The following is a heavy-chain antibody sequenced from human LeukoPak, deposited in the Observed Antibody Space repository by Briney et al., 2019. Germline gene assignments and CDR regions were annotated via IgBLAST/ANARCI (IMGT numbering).Heavy chain of an antibody. CDR2: INSDGSTT. CDR3: ARSALDY. J-gene: IGHJ4*02. CDR1: GFTFSSYW. V-gene: IGHV3-74*01. D-gene: IGHD3-3*02. Sequence: GGSLRLSCAASGFTFSSYWMHWVRQAPAKGLVWVSLINSDGSTTSYADSVKGRFTISRDNAKNTLYLQMNSLRVEDTAVYYCARSALDYWGQGTLVTVSS.